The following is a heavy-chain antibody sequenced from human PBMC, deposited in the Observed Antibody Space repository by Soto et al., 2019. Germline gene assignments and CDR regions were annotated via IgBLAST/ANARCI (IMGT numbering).Heavy chain of an antibody. J-gene: IGHJ6*03. CDR1: GYTFTSYG. V-gene: IGHV1-18*01. CDR2: TSAYNGNT. Sequence: ASVKVSCKASGYTFTSYGISWVRQAPGQGLEWMGWTSAYNGNTNYAQKLQGRVTMTTDTSTSTAYMELRSLRSDDTAVYYCARSGGEETPYYYYYYYYMDVWGKGTTVTVSS. CDR3: ARSGGEETPYYYYYYYYMDV. D-gene: IGHD3-22*01.